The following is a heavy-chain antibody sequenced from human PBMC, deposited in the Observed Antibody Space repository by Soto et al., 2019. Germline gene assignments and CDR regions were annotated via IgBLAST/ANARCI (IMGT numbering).Heavy chain of an antibody. CDR2: VNPSGGHT. CDR1: GDTFTDYY. Sequence: QVQLMQSGAEVKKPGASVKVSCKASGDTFTDYYIHWVRQAPGQGLEWMGTVNPSGGHTTYAQHFLGRVTMTRDTSTSTRYMELTSLTSDDTAIYYCARGGHVVVVPAALDYWGQGTLVTVSS. J-gene: IGHJ4*02. D-gene: IGHD2-21*02. V-gene: IGHV1-46*01. CDR3: ARGGHVVVVPAALDY.